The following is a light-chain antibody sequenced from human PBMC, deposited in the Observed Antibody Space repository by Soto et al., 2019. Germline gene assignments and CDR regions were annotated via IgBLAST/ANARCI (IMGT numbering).Light chain of an antibody. CDR3: CSHAGSFTLV. Sequence: QSALTQPRSVSGSPGQSVTISCTGTSSDVGGYNYVSWYQKYLGKAPRLLIYDVSKRPSGVPDRFSDSKSGNTASLTISGLQAEDEADYYCCSHAGSFTLVFGGGTKLTVL. CDR2: DVS. J-gene: IGLJ2*01. V-gene: IGLV2-11*01. CDR1: SSDVGGYNY.